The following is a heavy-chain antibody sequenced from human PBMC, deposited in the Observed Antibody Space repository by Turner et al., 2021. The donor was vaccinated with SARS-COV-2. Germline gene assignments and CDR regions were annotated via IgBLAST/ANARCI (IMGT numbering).Heavy chain of an antibody. Sequence: LQLQDSGPGLVQSSENLSITCTVSGGSLSSCSYYWGWIRQPPGKWLGWIGGIDYSWRTYHNPAHKSRVTISVDTSKDNFSLKLSSVTAADPAVYYCAREGREQWLAKDWFLPWGQGTLVTVSS. CDR2: IDYSWRT. CDR3: AREGREQWLAKDWFLP. D-gene: IGHD6-19*01. V-gene: IGHV4-39*02. J-gene: IGHJ5*02. CDR1: GGSLSSCSYY.